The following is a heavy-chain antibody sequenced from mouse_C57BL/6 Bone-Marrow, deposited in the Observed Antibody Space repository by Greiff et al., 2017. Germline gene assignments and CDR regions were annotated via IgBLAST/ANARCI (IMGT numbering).Heavy chain of an antibody. CDR2: INPGSGGT. V-gene: IGHV1-54*01. J-gene: IGHJ1*03. CDR3: ARSTNWYFDV. CDR1: GYAFTNYL. Sequence: LVESGAELVRPGTSVKVSCKASGYAFTNYLIEWVKQRPGQGLEWIGVINPGSGGTNYNEKFKGKATLTADKSSSTAYMQLSSLTSEDSAVYFCARSTNWYFDVWGTGTTVTVSS. D-gene: IGHD1-1*01.